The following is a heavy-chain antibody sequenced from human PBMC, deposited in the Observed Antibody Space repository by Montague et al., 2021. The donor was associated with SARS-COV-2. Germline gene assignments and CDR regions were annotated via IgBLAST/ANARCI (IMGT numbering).Heavy chain of an antibody. CDR3: ANFRGTQVLFGTLYYGMDV. J-gene: IGHJ6*02. Sequence: SETLSLTCTVSGGSISSYYWSWIRQPPGRGPQWIGYISYSGSTNYNPSLKSRVTISVDTSKNHFTLRLSSVTAADTAVYYCANFRGTQVLFGTLYYGMDVWGQGTPVTVSS. D-gene: IGHD2-2*01. CDR1: GGSISSYY. V-gene: IGHV4-59*01. CDR2: ISYSGST.